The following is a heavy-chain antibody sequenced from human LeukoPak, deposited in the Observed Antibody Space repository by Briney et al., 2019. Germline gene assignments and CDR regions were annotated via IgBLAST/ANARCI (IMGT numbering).Heavy chain of an antibody. Sequence: ASVTVSCKASGYTFTSYYMHWVRQAPGQGLEWMGIINPSGGSTSYAQKFQGRVTMTRDMSTSTVYMELSSLRSEDTAVYYCARALRSGSYYYYYYYMDVWGKGTTVTVSS. CDR2: INPSGGST. V-gene: IGHV1-46*01. J-gene: IGHJ6*03. CDR1: GYTFTSYY. D-gene: IGHD3-10*02. CDR3: ARALRSGSYYYYYYYMDV.